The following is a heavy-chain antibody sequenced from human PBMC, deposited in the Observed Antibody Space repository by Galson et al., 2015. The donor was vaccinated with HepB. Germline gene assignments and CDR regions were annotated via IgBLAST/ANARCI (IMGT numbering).Heavy chain of an antibody. V-gene: IGHV1-18*01. J-gene: IGHJ4*02. Sequence: SVKVSCKASGYTFTSYGISWVRQAPGQGLEWMGWISAYNGNTNYAQKLQGRVTMTTDTSTSTAYMELRSLRSDDTAVYYCARDITDYGDYDFGYWGQGTLVTVSS. CDR3: ARDITDYGDYDFGY. D-gene: IGHD4-17*01. CDR1: GYTFTSYG. CDR2: ISAYNGNT.